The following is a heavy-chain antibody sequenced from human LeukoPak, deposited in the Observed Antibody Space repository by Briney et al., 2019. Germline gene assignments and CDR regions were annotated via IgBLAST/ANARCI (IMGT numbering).Heavy chain of an antibody. Sequence: GESLRISCKGSGYSFTSYWISWVRQMPGKGLEWMGRIDPSDSYTNYSPSFQGHVTVSADKSISTAYLQWSTLKASDTAMYYCARQGHNFFDYWGQGTLVTVSS. J-gene: IGHJ4*02. CDR3: ARQGHNFFDY. CDR1: GYSFTSYW. V-gene: IGHV5-10-1*01. CDR2: IDPSDSYT.